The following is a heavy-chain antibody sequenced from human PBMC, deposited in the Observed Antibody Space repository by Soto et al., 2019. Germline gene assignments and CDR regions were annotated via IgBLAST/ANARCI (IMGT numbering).Heavy chain of an antibody. D-gene: IGHD2-15*01. J-gene: IGHJ4*02. CDR2: ISGSGGST. V-gene: IGHV3-23*01. CDR3: ANTSNRPSLVVVAATGYFDY. Sequence: EVQLLEYGGGLVQPGGSLRIYCAASGFTFSSYAMSCVRQAPGNGLEWVSAISGSGGSTYYPDSVKGRFTISRDNSKNTLYLQMNGLRAEDTAVYYCANTSNRPSLVVVAATGYFDYWGQGTLVTVSS. CDR1: GFTFSSYA.